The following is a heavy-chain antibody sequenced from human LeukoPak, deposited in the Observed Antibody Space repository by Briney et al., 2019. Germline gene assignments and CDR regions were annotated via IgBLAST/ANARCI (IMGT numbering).Heavy chain of an antibody. CDR1: GGTFSSYA. V-gene: IGHV1-69*05. CDR2: FIPIFGTA. Sequence: GASVKVSCKASGGTFSSYAVSWVRQAPGQGLEWMGGFIPIFGTANYAQKFQARVTITTDESTSTAYMGLSSLRSEDTAVYYCARDTRRDGYIRNDAFDIWGQGTMVTVSS. J-gene: IGHJ3*02. D-gene: IGHD5-24*01. CDR3: ARDTRRDGYIRNDAFDI.